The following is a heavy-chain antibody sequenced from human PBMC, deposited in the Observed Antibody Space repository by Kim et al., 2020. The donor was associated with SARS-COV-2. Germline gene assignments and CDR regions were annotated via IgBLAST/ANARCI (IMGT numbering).Heavy chain of an antibody. CDR3: AKTPTGELLLLTFPSYYFDY. Sequence: GGSLRLSCAASGFTFSSYAMSWVRQAPGKGLEWVSAISGSGGSTYYADSVKGRFTISRDNSKNTLYLQMNSLRAEDTAVYYCAKTPTGELLLLTFPSYYFDYWGQGTLVTVSS. D-gene: IGHD1-26*01. CDR1: GFTFSSYA. J-gene: IGHJ4*02. CDR2: ISGSGGST. V-gene: IGHV3-23*01.